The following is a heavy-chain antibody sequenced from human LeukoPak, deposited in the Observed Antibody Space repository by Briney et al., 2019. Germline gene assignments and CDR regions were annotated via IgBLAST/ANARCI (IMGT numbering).Heavy chain of an antibody. CDR3: ARHFGAAAGTTNWFDP. D-gene: IGHD6-13*01. V-gene: IGHV4-59*08. Sequence: PSETLSLTCTVSGGSISSYYWSWIRQPPGKGLEWIAYISDIGSINYNPSLKSRVTISLDTSKNQFSLKLSSVTAADTAVYYCARHFGAAAGTTNWFDPWGQGTLVTVSS. CDR2: ISDIGSI. J-gene: IGHJ5*02. CDR1: GGSISSYY.